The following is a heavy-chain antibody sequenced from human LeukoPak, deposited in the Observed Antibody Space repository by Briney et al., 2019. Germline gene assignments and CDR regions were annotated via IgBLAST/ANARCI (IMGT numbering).Heavy chain of an antibody. CDR2: MNPNSGNT. J-gene: IGHJ4*02. V-gene: IGHV1-8*01. CDR1: GYTFTDYD. D-gene: IGHD3-22*01. CDR3: ARGYYYDSNSVDY. Sequence: ASVKVSCKASGYTFTDYDINWVRQATGQGLEWMGWMNPNSGNTDYAQKFQGRVTMTRNTSISTAYMELSSLRSEDTAVYYCARGYYYDSNSVDYWGQGTLVTVSS.